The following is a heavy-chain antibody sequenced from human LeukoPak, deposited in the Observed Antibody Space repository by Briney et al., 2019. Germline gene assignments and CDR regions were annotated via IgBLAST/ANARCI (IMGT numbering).Heavy chain of an antibody. CDR1: GASISSSNW. CDR3: ARHGDCYFDY. D-gene: IGHD2-21*02. Sequence: PSGTLSLTCAVSGASISSSNWWSWVRQAPGKGLEWIGEIHHSGSSHYNPSLQSRVTISVDKSKDQFSLRLDSVTAADTAVYYCARHGDCYFDYWGQGILVTVSS. V-gene: IGHV4-4*02. J-gene: IGHJ4*02. CDR2: IHHSGSS.